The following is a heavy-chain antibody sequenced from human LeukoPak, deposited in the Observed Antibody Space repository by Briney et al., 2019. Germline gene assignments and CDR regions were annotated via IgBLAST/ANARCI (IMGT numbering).Heavy chain of an antibody. D-gene: IGHD2-21*02. V-gene: IGHV3-48*03. CDR2: ISSSGSTI. J-gene: IGHJ4*02. CDR3: ARPCGGDCYGGLDS. CDR1: GFTFSSYE. Sequence: GGSLRLSCAASGFTFSSYEMNWVRQAPGKGLEWVSYISSSGSTIYYADSVKSRFTISRDNAKNSLYLQMNSLRAEDTAVYYCARPCGGDCYGGLDSWGQGTLVTVSS.